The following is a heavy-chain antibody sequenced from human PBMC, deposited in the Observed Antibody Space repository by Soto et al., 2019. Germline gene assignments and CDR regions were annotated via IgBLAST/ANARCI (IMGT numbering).Heavy chain of an antibody. V-gene: IGHV3-48*01. CDR1: GFIFSDYG. CDR3: ARGTYYYDSSGYYFAQ. Sequence: PGGSLRLSCAASGFIFSDYGMNWARQAPGRGLEWLSHITSTSNNIYYADSVKGRFTISRDNAKNSLYLQMNSLRAEDTAVYYCARGTYYYDSSGYYFAQWGQGTLVTVSS. J-gene: IGHJ4*02. CDR2: ITSTSNNI. D-gene: IGHD3-22*01.